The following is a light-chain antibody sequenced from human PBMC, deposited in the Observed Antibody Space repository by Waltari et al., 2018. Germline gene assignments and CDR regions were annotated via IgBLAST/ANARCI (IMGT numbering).Light chain of an antibody. Sequence: AIRITQSPSSLSASTGDRVTITCRASQGISSYLAWYQQKPGKAPKLLIYAASTLQSGVPSRFSGSGSGTDFTLTISCLQSEDFATYYCQQYYSYPVFGQGTKLEIK. CDR3: QQYYSYPV. CDR2: AAS. CDR1: QGISSY. V-gene: IGKV1-8*01. J-gene: IGKJ2*01.